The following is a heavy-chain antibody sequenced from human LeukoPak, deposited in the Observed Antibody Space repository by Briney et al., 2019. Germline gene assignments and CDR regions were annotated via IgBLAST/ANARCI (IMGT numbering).Heavy chain of an antibody. Sequence: GGSLRLSCAASRFTFNTYWMHWVRQAPGKGLVWVSRIDSDGHSTAYADSVKGRFTISRDNAKNTLYLQMNSLRAEDTAVYYCASEGTTGTTWGPDYWGQGTLVTVSS. D-gene: IGHD1-1*01. CDR1: RFTFNTYW. V-gene: IGHV3-74*01. J-gene: IGHJ4*02. CDR3: ASEGTTGTTWGPDY. CDR2: IDSDGHST.